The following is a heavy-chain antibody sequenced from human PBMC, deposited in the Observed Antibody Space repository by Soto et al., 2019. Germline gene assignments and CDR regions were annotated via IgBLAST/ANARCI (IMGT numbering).Heavy chain of an antibody. CDR2: IDPSDSYT. CDR3: ASVLTGYYYYGMDV. D-gene: IGHD3-9*01. J-gene: IGHJ6*02. V-gene: IGHV5-10-1*01. CDR1: GYSFTSYW. Sequence: PWESLKISCKGSGYSFTSYWISWVRQMPGKGLEWMGRIDPSDSYTNYSPSFQGHVTISADKSISTAYLQWSSLKASDTAMYYCASVLTGYYYYGMDVWGQGNTVTLSS.